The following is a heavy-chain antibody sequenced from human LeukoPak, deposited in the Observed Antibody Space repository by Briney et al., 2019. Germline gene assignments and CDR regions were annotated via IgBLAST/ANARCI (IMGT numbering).Heavy chain of an antibody. D-gene: IGHD3-3*01. Sequence: SETLSLTCAVYGGSFSGYYWSWIRQPAGKGLEWIGRIYTSGSTNYNPSLKSRVTMSVDTSKNQFSLKLSSVTAADTAVYYCARTTGFWSGYYNYWGQGTLVTVSS. CDR2: IYTSGST. CDR1: GGSFSGYY. V-gene: IGHV4-59*10. CDR3: ARTTGFWSGYYNY. J-gene: IGHJ4*02.